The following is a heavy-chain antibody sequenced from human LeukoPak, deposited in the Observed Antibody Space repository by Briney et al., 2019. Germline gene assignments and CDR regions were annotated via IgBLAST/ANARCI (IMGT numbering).Heavy chain of an antibody. CDR2: TRDKARGYTT. V-gene: IGHV3-72*01. Sequence: PGGSLRLSCAGSGFTLNDHAVDWVRQAPGKGLEWVGRTRDKARGYTTEYAASVEGRFTISRDDSKTLVYLQINSLKTEDTAVYFCARDGAAGDNSAFDIWGQGTVVTVSS. J-gene: IGHJ3*02. D-gene: IGHD6-25*01. CDR1: GFTLNDHA. CDR3: ARDGAAGDNSAFDI.